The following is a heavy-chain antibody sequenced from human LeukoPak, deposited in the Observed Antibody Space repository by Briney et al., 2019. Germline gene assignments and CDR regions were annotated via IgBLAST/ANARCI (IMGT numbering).Heavy chain of an antibody. CDR1: GFTVSGNY. Sequence: GGSLRLSCAVSGFTVSGNYMSWVRQAPGKGLEWVGRIKSKIDGGTTDYAAPVKGRFTISRDDSKTTLYLQMNSLRAEDTALYYCAKDTGYYYDSSNYFTWGQGTLVTVSP. J-gene: IGHJ5*02. CDR2: IKSKIDGGTT. D-gene: IGHD3-22*01. V-gene: IGHV3-15*01. CDR3: AKDTGYYYDSSNYFT.